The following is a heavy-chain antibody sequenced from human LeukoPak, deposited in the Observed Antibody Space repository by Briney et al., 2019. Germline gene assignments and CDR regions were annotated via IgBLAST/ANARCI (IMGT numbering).Heavy chain of an antibody. CDR1: GGSFSGYY. J-gene: IGHJ4*02. D-gene: IGHD4-17*01. CDR2: INHSGST. CDR3: AREVASYGDYAIDY. Sequence: PSETLSLTCAVYGGSFSGYYWSWIRQPPGKGLEWIGEINHSGSTNYNPSLKSRVTISVDTSKNQFSLKLSSVTAADTAVYYCAREVASYGDYAIDYWGQGTLVTVSS. V-gene: IGHV4-34*01.